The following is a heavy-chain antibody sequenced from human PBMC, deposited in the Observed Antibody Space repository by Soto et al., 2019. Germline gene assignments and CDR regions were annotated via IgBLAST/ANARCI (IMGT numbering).Heavy chain of an antibody. CDR2: ITGDNGNT. V-gene: IGHV1-18*01. D-gene: IGHD4-17*01. CDR3: ARDRGDYDY. J-gene: IGHJ4*02. Sequence: QVRLVQSGAEVKKPGASVKVSCKASGYTLTSYGITWVRQAPGQGLEWMGWITGDNGNTNHAQRLQGRVTMTTDTSTNTAYMELRSLRSEDTAVYYCARDRGDYDYWGQGTLVTVSS. CDR1: GYTLTSYG.